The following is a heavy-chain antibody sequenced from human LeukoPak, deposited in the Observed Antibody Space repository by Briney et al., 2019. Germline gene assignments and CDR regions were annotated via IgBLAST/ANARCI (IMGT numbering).Heavy chain of an antibody. D-gene: IGHD1-26*01. J-gene: IGHJ4*02. V-gene: IGHV1-2*04. CDR3: VREGSGSYHRPNFDY. Sequence: ASVKVSCKASGYTFTGYYMHWVRQAPGQGLEWMGWINPNSGGTNYAQKFQGWVTMTRDTSISAAYMELSRLRSDDTAVYYCVREGSGSYHRPNFDYWGQGTLVTVSS. CDR2: INPNSGGT. CDR1: GYTFTGYY.